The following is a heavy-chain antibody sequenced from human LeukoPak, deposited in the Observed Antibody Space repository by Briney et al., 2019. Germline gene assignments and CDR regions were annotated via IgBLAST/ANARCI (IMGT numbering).Heavy chain of an antibody. Sequence: PGGSLRLSCAASGFSFSTFGMHWVRQTPGKGLEWVSHISKDESNKYYADSVKGQFTISRDTSKNTLFLQMNSLRVEDTAVYYCAKDNPVLEYWGQGTLVTVSS. CDR1: GFSFSTFG. V-gene: IGHV3-30*18. CDR2: ISKDESNK. J-gene: IGHJ4*02. CDR3: AKDNPVLEY.